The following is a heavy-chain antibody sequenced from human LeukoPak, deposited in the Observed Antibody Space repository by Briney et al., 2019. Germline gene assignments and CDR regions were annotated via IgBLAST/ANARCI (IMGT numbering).Heavy chain of an antibody. CDR1: GYTFTSHD. Sequence: ASVKVSCKASGYTFTSHDINWVRQAPGQGLEWMGVIAPSSGTTSYAQKFQGRVTMTRDTSTSTLYMELSSLTSEDTAVYYCARASGSSAVPFDYWGQGTLVTVSS. CDR2: IAPSSGTT. J-gene: IGHJ4*02. V-gene: IGHV1-46*01. D-gene: IGHD3-10*01. CDR3: ARASGSSAVPFDY.